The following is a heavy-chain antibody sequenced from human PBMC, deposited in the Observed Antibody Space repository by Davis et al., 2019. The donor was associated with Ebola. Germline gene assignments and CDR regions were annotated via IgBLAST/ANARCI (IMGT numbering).Heavy chain of an antibody. V-gene: IGHV1-69*06. D-gene: IGHD2-2*02. CDR3: ARDTGCSSTSCYTWFDP. Sequence: SVTVSCKASGGTFSSYAISWVRQAPGQGLEWMGEIIPIFGTANYAQKFQGRVTITADKSTSTAYMELSSLRSEDTAVYYCARDTGCSSTSCYTWFDPWGQGTLVNVSS. CDR2: IIPIFGTA. CDR1: GGTFSSYA. J-gene: IGHJ5*02.